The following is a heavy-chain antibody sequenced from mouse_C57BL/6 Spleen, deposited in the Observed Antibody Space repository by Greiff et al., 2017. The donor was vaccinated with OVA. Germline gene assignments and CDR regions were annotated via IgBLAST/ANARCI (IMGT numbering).Heavy chain of an antibody. CDR1: GYTFTDYN. CDR2: INPNNGGT. Sequence: EVQRVESGPELVKPGASVKMSCKASGYTFTDYNMHWVKQSHGKSLEWIGYINPNNGGTSYNQKFKGKATLTVNKSSSTAYMELRSLTSEDSAVYYCARGRTGSPFDYWGQGTTLTVSS. D-gene: IGHD4-1*01. J-gene: IGHJ2*01. CDR3: ARGRTGSPFDY. V-gene: IGHV1-22*01.